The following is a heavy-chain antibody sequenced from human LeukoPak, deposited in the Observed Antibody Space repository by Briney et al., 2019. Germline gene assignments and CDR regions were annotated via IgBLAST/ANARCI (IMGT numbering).Heavy chain of an antibody. V-gene: IGHV1-24*01. CDR2: FDPEDGET. CDR1: GYTLTELP. Sequence: ASVKVSCKVSGYTLTELPMHWVRQAPGKGLEWMGGFDPEDGETIYAQKFQGRVTMTEDTSTDTAYMELSSLRSEDTAVYYCATYSSSWKRGNWFDPWGQGTLVTVSS. J-gene: IGHJ5*02. D-gene: IGHD6-13*01. CDR3: ATYSSSWKRGNWFDP.